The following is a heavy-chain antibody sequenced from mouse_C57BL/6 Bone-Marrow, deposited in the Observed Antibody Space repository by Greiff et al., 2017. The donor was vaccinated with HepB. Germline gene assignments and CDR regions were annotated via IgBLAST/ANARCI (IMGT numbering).Heavy chain of an antibody. Sequence: EVQLQESGPGLVKPSQSLSLTCSVTGYSITSGYYWNWIRQFPGNKLEWMGYISYDGSNNYNPSLKNRISITRDTSKNQFFLKLNSVTTEDTATYYCARDRWYDYDGYYAMDYWGQGTSVTVSS. CDR3: ARDRWYDYDGYYAMDY. J-gene: IGHJ4*01. V-gene: IGHV3-6*01. CDR1: GYSITSGYY. CDR2: ISYDGSN. D-gene: IGHD2-4*01.